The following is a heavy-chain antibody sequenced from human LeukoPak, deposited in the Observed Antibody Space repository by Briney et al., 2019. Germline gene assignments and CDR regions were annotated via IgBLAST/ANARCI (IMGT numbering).Heavy chain of an antibody. CDR2: ISGSHT. D-gene: IGHD1-26*01. CDR3: ARVKRFGGATNGVDY. CDR1: GFTFNAQG. V-gene: IGHV3-69-1*02. J-gene: IGHJ4*02. Sequence: GGSLRLSCAASGFTFNAQGINWVRQGPGKGLEWVAGISGSHTFYADSVKGRFTISRDNVKNSLYLQMNSLRAEDTAVYYCARVKRFGGATNGVDYWGQGTLVTVSS.